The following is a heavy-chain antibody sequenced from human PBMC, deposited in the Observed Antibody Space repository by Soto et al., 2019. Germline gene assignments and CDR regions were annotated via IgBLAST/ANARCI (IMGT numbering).Heavy chain of an antibody. V-gene: IGHV3-48*03. J-gene: IGHJ4*02. D-gene: IGHD2-2*02. Sequence: GGSLRLSCILSGFAFRDYEMNWVRQAPGKGLEWVAYISSGAFTIYYADSVRGRFTVSRDNAKNSLYLQMNSLRDEDAAVYYCATGGYCSSTSCYNFFDYWGQGTLVTVSS. CDR3: ATGGYCSSTSCYNFFDY. CDR2: ISSGAFTI. CDR1: GFAFRDYE.